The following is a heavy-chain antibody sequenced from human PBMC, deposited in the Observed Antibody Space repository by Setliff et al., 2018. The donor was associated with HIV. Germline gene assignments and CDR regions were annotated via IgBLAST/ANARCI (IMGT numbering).Heavy chain of an antibody. J-gene: IGHJ5*02. Sequence: ASVKVSCKTSGDTFNTYSISWVRQAPGQGLEWMGGIIPMLRATKYAQRFRDRVTLTTDTSTSTAYMEIKSLTSDDTAVYYCARGYCGGGICYSPNWLDPWGQGTLVTVSS. V-gene: IGHV1-69*10. CDR1: GDTFNTYS. CDR3: ARGYCGGGICYSPNWLDP. D-gene: IGHD2-15*01. CDR2: IIPMLRAT.